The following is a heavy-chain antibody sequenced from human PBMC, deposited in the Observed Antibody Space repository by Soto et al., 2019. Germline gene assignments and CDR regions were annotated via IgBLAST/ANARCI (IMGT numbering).Heavy chain of an antibody. Sequence: GESLKIFFKGSGFSFTNYWHSLVRQLPGKGLEWMGRIDPSDSYTNYSPSFQGHVTISADKSISTAYLQWSSLKASDTAMYYCARHAGKGEDYWGQGTLVTVSS. CDR3: ARHAGKGEDY. J-gene: IGHJ4*02. V-gene: IGHV5-10-1*01. CDR1: GFSFTNYW. D-gene: IGHD3-16*01. CDR2: IDPSDSYT.